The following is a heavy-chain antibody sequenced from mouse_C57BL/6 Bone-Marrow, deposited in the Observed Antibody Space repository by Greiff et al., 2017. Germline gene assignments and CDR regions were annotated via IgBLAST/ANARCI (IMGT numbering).Heavy chain of an antibody. Sequence: QVQLKESGAELVRPGASVKMSCTASGYTFTHYNMHWVKQTPRQGLVWIGAIYPGNGDTSSNQKFKGKATLTVDKYSSTAYMQLSSLTSEDSAVYFCTRWGLLRYAMDYWGQGTSVTVSA. V-gene: IGHV1-12*01. D-gene: IGHD1-1*01. CDR2: IYPGNGDT. CDR1: GYTFTHYN. J-gene: IGHJ4*01. CDR3: TRWGLLRYAMDY.